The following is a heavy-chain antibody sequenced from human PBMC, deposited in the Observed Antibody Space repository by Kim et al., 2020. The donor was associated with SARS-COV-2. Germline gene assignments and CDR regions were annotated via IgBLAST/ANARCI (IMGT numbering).Heavy chain of an antibody. CDR2: ISSSSSYI. CDR1: GFTFSSYS. D-gene: IGHD3-16*02. V-gene: IGHV3-21*01. CDR3: ARDDYGWRSYRSSAFDI. J-gene: IGHJ3*02. Sequence: GGSLRLSCAASGFTFSSYSMNWVRQAPGKGLEWVSSISSSSSYIYYADSVKGRFTISRDNAKNSLYLQMNSLRAEDTAVYYCARDDYGWRSYRSSAFDIWGQGTMVTVSS.